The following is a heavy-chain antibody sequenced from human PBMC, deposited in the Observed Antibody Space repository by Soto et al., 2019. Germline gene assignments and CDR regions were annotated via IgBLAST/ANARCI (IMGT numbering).Heavy chain of an antibody. CDR1: GFTFGHYA. CDR2: MSYDGSKK. CDR3: AREEWSQYYFDY. D-gene: IGHD3-3*01. V-gene: IGHV3-30-3*01. J-gene: IGHJ4*02. Sequence: QVQLVESGGGVVQPGRSLRLSCAASGFTFGHYAMHWVRQAPGKGLEWVAVMSYDGSKKYYADSVKGRFTISRDNFKNTLFLQMNSLGPEDTAVYYCAREEWSQYYFDYWGQGTLVTVSS.